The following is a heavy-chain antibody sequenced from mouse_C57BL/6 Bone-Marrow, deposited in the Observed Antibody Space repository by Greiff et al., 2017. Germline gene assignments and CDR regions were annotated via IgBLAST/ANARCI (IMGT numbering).Heavy chain of an antibody. D-gene: IGHD1-1*01. J-gene: IGHJ4*01. CDR1: GFNIKDDS. CDR3: TTRGYGSIYGAMDY. CDR2: IDPENGDT. Sequence: EVQLQQSGAELVRPGASVKLSCTASGFNIKDDSMHWVKQRPEQGLEWIGWIDPENGDTEYASKFQGKATITADTSSNTAYLQLSSLTSEDTAVYYCTTRGYGSIYGAMDYWGQGTSVTVSS. V-gene: IGHV14-4*01.